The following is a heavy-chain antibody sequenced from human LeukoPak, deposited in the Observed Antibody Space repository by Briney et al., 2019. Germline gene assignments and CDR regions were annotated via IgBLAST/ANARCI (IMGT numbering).Heavy chain of an antibody. CDR2: ISSSGSTI. D-gene: IGHD3-22*01. V-gene: IGHV3-11*01. CDR1: GFIFSKAW. Sequence: TGGSLRLSCAASGFIFSKAWMSWIRQAPGKGLEWVSYISSSGSTIYYADSVKGRFTISRDNAKNSLYLQMNSLRAEDTAVYYCARAGKHYYDSSDGMDVWGQGTTVTVSS. CDR3: ARAGKHYYDSSDGMDV. J-gene: IGHJ6*02.